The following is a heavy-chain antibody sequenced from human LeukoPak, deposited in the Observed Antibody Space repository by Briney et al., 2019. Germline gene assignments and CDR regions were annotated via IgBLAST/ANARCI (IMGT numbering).Heavy chain of an antibody. Sequence: GGSLRLSCAASGFRFSDFTMTWVRQAPGKGPEWVSAIGGRGGSTYYADSLGGRFTISRDNSKDMVYLQMNSLKVEDTATYYCGKEGGAWGQGAKVTVSS. CDR1: GFRFSDFT. J-gene: IGHJ5*02. D-gene: IGHD3-16*01. CDR3: GKEGGA. V-gene: IGHV3-23*01. CDR2: IGGRGGST.